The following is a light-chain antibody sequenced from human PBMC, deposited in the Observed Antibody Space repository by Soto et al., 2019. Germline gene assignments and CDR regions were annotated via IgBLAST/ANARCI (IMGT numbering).Light chain of an antibody. V-gene: IGKV3-15*01. CDR2: GAS. CDR3: QHYNNWPPYT. Sequence: EIVMTQSPATLSVSPGERATLSCRASQSISINLAWYQQKPGQAPRLLIYGASTRATGIPARFSGSGSETEFTLTILSLQSEDSSVYYCQHYNNWPPYTFGQGTKLEIK. J-gene: IGKJ2*01. CDR1: QSISIN.